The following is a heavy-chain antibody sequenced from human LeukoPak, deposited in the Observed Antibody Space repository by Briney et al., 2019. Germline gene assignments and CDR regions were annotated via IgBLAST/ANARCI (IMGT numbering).Heavy chain of an antibody. CDR2: MNPNSGNT. V-gene: IGHV1-8*01. CDR1: GYTFTSYD. CDR3: ASQIHTYYDFWSGYPNWFDP. J-gene: IGHJ5*02. D-gene: IGHD3-3*01. Sequence: ASVKVSCKASGYTFTSYDISWVRQATGQGLEWMGWMNPNSGNTGYAQKFQGRVTMTRNTSISTAYMELSSLRSEDTAVYYCASQIHTYYDFWSGYPNWFDPWGQGTLVTVPS.